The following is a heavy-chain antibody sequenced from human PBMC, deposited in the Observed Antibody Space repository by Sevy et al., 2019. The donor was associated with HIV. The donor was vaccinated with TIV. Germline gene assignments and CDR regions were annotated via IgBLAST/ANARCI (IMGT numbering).Heavy chain of an antibody. CDR3: AGPNQPGIAVAGTLFALDY. CDR2: IIPIFGTA. D-gene: IGHD6-19*01. J-gene: IGHJ4*02. V-gene: IGHV1-69*13. CDR1: GGTFSSYA. Sequence: ASVKVSCKASGGTFSSYAISWVRQAPGQGLEWMGGIIPIFGTANYAQKFQGRVTITADESTSTAYMELSSLRSEDTAVYYCAGPNQPGIAVAGTLFALDYWGQGTLVTVSS.